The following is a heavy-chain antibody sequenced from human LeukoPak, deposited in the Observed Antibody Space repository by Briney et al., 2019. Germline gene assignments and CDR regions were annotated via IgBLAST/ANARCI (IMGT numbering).Heavy chain of an antibody. CDR3: GVGCLGRPGRIIH. CDR2: INERGDDTYYA. V-gene: IGHV3-23*01. Sequence: GGSLRLTCAASGCTISSSVMTWFRQAPGKGLEWVSSINERGDDTYYAYYADSVKGRFTISRGNSNSALYLQISKTRTGATIVNYCGVGCLGRPGRIIHWGQGTQVTVSA. J-gene: IGHJ4*02. CDR1: GCTISSSV. D-gene: IGHD1-26*01.